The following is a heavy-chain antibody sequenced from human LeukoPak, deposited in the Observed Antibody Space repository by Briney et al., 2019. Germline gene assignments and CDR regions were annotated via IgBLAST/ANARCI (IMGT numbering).Heavy chain of an antibody. J-gene: IGHJ4*02. V-gene: IGHV3-7*04. CDR3: ARETEMANLDY. Sequence: GGSLRLSCTASGFTFSSYWMNWVRQAPGKGLEWVANIKQDGSEKYYVDSVKGRFTISRDNAKRSLYLQMNSLRAEDTAVYYCARETEMANLDYWGQGTLVTVSS. D-gene: IGHD5-24*01. CDR2: IKQDGSEK. CDR1: GFTFSSYW.